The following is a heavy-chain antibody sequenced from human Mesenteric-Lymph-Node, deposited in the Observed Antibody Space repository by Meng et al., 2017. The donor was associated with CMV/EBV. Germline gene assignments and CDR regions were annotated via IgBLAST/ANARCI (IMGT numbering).Heavy chain of an antibody. J-gene: IGHJ6*02. Sequence: GGSLRLSCTASGFTFSTYNMNWVRQAPGKGLEWVSGINWNGGSTGYADSVKGRFTISRDNAKKSLYLQMNSLRAEDTALYHCARAADAYYYYGMDVWGQGTTVTVSS. V-gene: IGHV3-20*01. D-gene: IGHD6-25*01. CDR3: ARAADAYYYYGMDV. CDR1: GFTFSTYN. CDR2: INWNGGST.